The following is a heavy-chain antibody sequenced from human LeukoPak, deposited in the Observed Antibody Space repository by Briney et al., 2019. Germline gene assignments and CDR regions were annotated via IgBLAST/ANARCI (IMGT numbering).Heavy chain of an antibody. CDR2: IFHTGST. Sequence: SETLSLTCTVSGYSISSDYYWGWIRQPPGKGLEWIGSIFHTGSTYYNPSLKSRVTISVDTSKNQFSLKLSSLTAADTAVYYCARGAMVRGVDYWGQGTLVTVSS. V-gene: IGHV4-38-2*02. CDR3: ARGAMVRGVDY. CDR1: GYSISSDYY. D-gene: IGHD3-10*01. J-gene: IGHJ4*02.